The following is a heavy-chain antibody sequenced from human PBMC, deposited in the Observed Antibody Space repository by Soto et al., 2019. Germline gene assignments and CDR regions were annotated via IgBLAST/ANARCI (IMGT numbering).Heavy chain of an antibody. CDR3: ARHLGVTAPRGFDS. V-gene: IGHV4-4*02. Sequence: QVQLQESGPGLVKPSGTLSLTCDVSGGSINTNWWSWVRQPPGKGLEWIGESYHSGATNYNPSLKNRVTSFGDNSNNQFSLNLNSVTAADRAVYFCARHLGVTAPRGFDSWGRGILVTVSS. D-gene: IGHD2-21*02. CDR2: SYHSGAT. CDR1: GGSINTNW. J-gene: IGHJ4*02.